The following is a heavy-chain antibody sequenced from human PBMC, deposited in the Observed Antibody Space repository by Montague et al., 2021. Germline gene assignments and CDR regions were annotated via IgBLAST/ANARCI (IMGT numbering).Heavy chain of an antibody. CDR2: IYYSGNS. D-gene: IGHD6-13*01. Sequence: SETLSLTCTVSGTSITSNIYYWGWTRQSPGKGLEWIGSIYYSGNSFYQPSLKSRITMAVDTSKNQFSLKLSSVTAADTAIYYSARVFSSWYVEWFDPWGQGTLVTVSS. J-gene: IGHJ5*02. CDR3: ARVFSSWYVEWFDP. CDR1: GTSITSNIYY. V-gene: IGHV4-39*07.